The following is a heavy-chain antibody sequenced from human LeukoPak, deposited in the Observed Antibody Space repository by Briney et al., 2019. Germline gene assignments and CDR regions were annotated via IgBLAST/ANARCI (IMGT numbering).Heavy chain of an antibody. CDR3: ARDWQWLVKSGNIDY. D-gene: IGHD6-19*01. CDR1: GFTLGSHA. V-gene: IGHV3-30*04. J-gene: IGHJ4*02. Sequence: GGSLRLSCAASGFTLGSHAMHWVRQAPGKGLEWVAVISYDGSNKYYADYVKGRFTISRDNSKNTLYLQMNSLRAEDTAVYYCARDWQWLVKSGNIDYWGQGTLVTVSS. CDR2: ISYDGSNK.